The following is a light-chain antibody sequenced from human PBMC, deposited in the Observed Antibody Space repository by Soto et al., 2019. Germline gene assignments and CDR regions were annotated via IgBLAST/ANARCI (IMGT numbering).Light chain of an antibody. J-gene: IGKJ4*01. CDR3: QQAKSFPLT. CDR2: AAS. CDR1: QDISSW. Sequence: DIQMTQSPSSVSASVGDRVTMTCRASQDISSWLAWYQQKPGKAPKLLIYAASSLQSGVSSRFSGSGSGTDFTLTISSPQPEDFAIYYCQQAKSFPLTFGGGTKVEIK. V-gene: IGKV1-12*01.